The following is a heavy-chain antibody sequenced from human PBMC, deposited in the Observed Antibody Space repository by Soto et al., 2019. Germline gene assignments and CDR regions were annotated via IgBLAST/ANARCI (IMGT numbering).Heavy chain of an antibody. D-gene: IGHD5-18*01. CDR2: IYYSGST. CDR1: GGSISSVGYY. CDR3: ARWLLSKLGYGMDV. Sequence: QVQLQESGPGLVKPSQTLSLTCTVSGGSISSVGYYWSWIRQHPGKGLEWIGYIYYSGSTYYNPSLKSRVTLSVDTSKNQLYLKLSSVTAADTAVYYCARWLLSKLGYGMDVWGQGTRSPSP. J-gene: IGHJ6*02. V-gene: IGHV4-31*03.